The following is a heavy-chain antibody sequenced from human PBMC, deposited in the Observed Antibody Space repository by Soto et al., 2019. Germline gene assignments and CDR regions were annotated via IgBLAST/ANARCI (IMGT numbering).Heavy chain of an antibody. Sequence: GGSLRLSCAASGFTVSSNFMIWVRQAPGKGLEWVSVIYSGGSTYYADSVKGRFTISRNNSKNTLYLHMNSLRPDDTAVYYCARGPYGDYNYFDYWGQGTLVTVSS. V-gene: IGHV3-53*04. CDR2: IYSGGST. CDR1: GFTVSSNF. J-gene: IGHJ4*02. D-gene: IGHD4-17*01. CDR3: ARGPYGDYNYFDY.